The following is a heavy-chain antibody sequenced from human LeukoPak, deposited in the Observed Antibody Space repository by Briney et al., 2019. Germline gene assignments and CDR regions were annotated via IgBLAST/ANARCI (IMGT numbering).Heavy chain of an antibody. CDR1: GFTFSSYG. V-gene: IGHV3-30*18. CDR3: AKGGGGSSGLGGYYFDY. D-gene: IGHD2-15*01. Sequence: GGSLRLSCAASGFTFSSYGMHWVRQAPGKGLEWVAVISYDGSNKYYADSVKGRFTISRDNSKNTLYLQMNSLRAEDTAVYYCAKGGGGSSGLGGYYFDYWGQGTLVTVSS. J-gene: IGHJ4*02. CDR2: ISYDGSNK.